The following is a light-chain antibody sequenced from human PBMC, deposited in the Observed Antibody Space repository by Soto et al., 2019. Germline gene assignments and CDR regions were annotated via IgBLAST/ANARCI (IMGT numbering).Light chain of an antibody. CDR3: YSYTTSSTRV. CDR1: SSDVGAYNY. J-gene: IGLJ2*01. Sequence: QSALTQPASVSGSPGQSITISCTGTSSDVGAYNYVSGYQQHPGKAPKLMIYDVSNRPSGVSNRFSGSKSGNTASLTISGRQAEDEADYYCYSYTTSSTRVFGGGTKVTVL. CDR2: DVS. V-gene: IGLV2-14*01.